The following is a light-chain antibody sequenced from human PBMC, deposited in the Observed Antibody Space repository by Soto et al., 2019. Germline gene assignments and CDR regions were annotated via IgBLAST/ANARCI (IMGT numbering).Light chain of an antibody. CDR1: QSVNSNF. J-gene: IGKJ2*01. CDR2: GVS. V-gene: IGKV3-20*01. Sequence: EIALTQSPGTLSLSPGESATLSCRASQSVNSNFFAWYQQKPGQAPRLLIYGVSTRAPGIPDRFTGSGSGTDFALTVSGLEPEDFAIYYWQQYGNSPRTFGQGTRVDVK. CDR3: QQYGNSPRT.